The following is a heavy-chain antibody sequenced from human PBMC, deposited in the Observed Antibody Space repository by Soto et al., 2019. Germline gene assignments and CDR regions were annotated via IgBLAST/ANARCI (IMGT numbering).Heavy chain of an antibody. CDR2: IYYSGST. D-gene: IGHD3-10*01. CDR3: ARLTYYYGSGSLGGFDY. Sequence: QLQLQESGPGLVKPSETLSLTCTVSGGSISSSSYYWGWIRQPPGKWLEWIGSIYYSGSTYYNPSLKSRVTISVDTSKNQFSLKLSSVTAADTAVYYCARLTYYYGSGSLGGFDYWGQGTLVTVSS. CDR1: GGSISSSSYY. J-gene: IGHJ4*02. V-gene: IGHV4-39*01.